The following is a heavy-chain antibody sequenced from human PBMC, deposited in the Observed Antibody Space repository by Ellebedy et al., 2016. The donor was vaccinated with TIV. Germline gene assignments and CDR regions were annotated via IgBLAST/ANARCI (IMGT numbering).Heavy chain of an antibody. J-gene: IGHJ4*02. CDR1: GFTFSSYA. V-gene: IGHV3-30*04. CDR2: ISYDGRNE. CDR3: VRARPYCGGDCFSFGN. Sequence: GGSLRLXXEASGFTFSSYALHWVRQAPGKGLEWVALISYDGRNEEYADSVKGRFTISRDKSKSTLSLQMHSLRAEDTAVYYCVRARPYCGGDCFSFGNWGQGSLVTVSS. D-gene: IGHD2-21*02.